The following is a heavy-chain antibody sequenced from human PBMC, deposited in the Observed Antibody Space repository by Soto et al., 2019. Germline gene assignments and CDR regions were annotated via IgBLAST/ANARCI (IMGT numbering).Heavy chain of an antibody. J-gene: IGHJ5*02. D-gene: IGHD6-19*01. CDR1: GGTFNTFA. CDR2: IIPIFNTA. CDR3: ARQTVSSGWHYGNWFDP. Sequence: QAQLVQSGAEVKKPGSSVKVSCKVSGGTFNTFAISWVRQAPGQGLEWMGGIIPIFNTAKYAQKFQGRVTITADKSTSTAHMELSSLRSEDTAVYYCARQTVSSGWHYGNWFDPWGQGTLVTVSS. V-gene: IGHV1-69*06.